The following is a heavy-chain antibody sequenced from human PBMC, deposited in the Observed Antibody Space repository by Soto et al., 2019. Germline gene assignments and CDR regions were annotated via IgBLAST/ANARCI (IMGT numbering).Heavy chain of an antibody. CDR1: GFTFSDYY. V-gene: IGHV3-11*01. J-gene: IGHJ6*03. Sequence: GGSLRLSCAASGFTFSDYYMSWIRQAPGKGLEWVSYISSSGSTIYYADSVKDRFTISRDNAKNSLYLQMNSLRAEDTAVYYCARGALNSPRKYYYYMDVWGKGTTVTVSS. CDR3: ARGALNSPRKYYYYMDV. CDR2: ISSSGSTI.